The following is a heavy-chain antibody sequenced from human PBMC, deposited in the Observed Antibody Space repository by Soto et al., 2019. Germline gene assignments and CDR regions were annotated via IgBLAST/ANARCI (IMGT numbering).Heavy chain of an antibody. CDR1: GGSISSGGYY. Sequence: SETLSLTCTVSGGSISSGGYYWSWIRQHPGKGLEWIGYIYYSGSTNYNPSLKSRVTISIDTSKNQFSLKLSSVTAADTAVYYCAREGYNYAYFDYWGQGTLVTVSS. D-gene: IGHD1-1*01. J-gene: IGHJ4*02. CDR3: AREGYNYAYFDY. V-gene: IGHV4-61*08. CDR2: IYYSGST.